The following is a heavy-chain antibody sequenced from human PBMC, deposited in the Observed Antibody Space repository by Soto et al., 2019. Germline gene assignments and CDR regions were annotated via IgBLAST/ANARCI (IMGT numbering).Heavy chain of an antibody. Sequence: SETLSLTCTVSGGSISSYYWSWIRQPPGKGLEWIGYIYYSGSTNYNPSLKSRVTISVDTSKNQFSLKLSSVTAADTAVYYCARGKYPAPWGQGTLVTVSS. D-gene: IGHD2-2*02. J-gene: IGHJ5*02. CDR2: IYYSGST. CDR3: ARGKYPAP. V-gene: IGHV4-59*01. CDR1: GGSISSYY.